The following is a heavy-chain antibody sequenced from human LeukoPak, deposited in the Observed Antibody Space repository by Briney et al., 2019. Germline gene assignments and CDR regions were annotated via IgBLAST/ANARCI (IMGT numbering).Heavy chain of an antibody. V-gene: IGHV1-69*13. CDR1: GGTFSSYA. CDR2: IIPILGTA. D-gene: IGHD3-9*01. Sequence: ASVKVSCKASGGTFSSYAISWVRQAPGQGLEWMGGIIPILGTANYAQKFQGRVTITADESTSTAYMELSSLRSEDTAVYYCARTPVYYDIFPGNMDVWGQGTTVTVSS. J-gene: IGHJ6*02. CDR3: ARTPVYYDIFPGNMDV.